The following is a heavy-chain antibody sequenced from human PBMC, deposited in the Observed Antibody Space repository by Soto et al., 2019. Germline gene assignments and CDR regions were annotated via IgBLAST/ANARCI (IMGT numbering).Heavy chain of an antibody. CDR3: ARLGGSYAVPHFDY. D-gene: IGHD1-26*01. Sequence: SETLSLTCTVSGASITTSSYYWGWIRQPPGKGLEWIGNMYYSGTTTNYNPSLKSRVTLSVDTSKNQFSLKLSSVTAADTAVYYCARLGGSYAVPHFDYWGQGTLVTVSS. J-gene: IGHJ4*02. CDR2: MYYSGTTT. V-gene: IGHV4-39*07. CDR1: GASITTSSYY.